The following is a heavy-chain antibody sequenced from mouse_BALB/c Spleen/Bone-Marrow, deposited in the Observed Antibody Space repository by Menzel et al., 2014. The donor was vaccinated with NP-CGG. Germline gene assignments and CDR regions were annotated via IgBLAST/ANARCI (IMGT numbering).Heavy chain of an antibody. Sequence: VQLKDSGPELVKPGASMKTSCKASGYSFTGYTMNWVKQSHGKNLEWIGLINPYNGGTNYNQKFKGKATLTVDKSSSTAYMELLSLTSEDSAVYYCARDYYGFSYGFAYWGQGTLVTVSA. V-gene: IGHV1-18*01. CDR3: ARDYYGFSYGFAY. D-gene: IGHD1-1*01. CDR1: GYSFTGYT. J-gene: IGHJ3*01. CDR2: INPYNGGT.